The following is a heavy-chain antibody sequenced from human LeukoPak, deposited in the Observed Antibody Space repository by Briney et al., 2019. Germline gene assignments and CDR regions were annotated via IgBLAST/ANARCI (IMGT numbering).Heavy chain of an antibody. CDR3: ARAPVYYDFWSGYYAY. CDR1: GGSVSSYY. Sequence: SETLSLTCTVSGGSVSSYYWSWIRQPPGKGLEWIGYIYYSGSTYYNPSLKSRVTISVDTSKNQFSLKLSSVTAADTAVYYCARAPVYYDFWSGYYAYWGQGTLVTVSS. J-gene: IGHJ4*02. CDR2: IYYSGST. V-gene: IGHV4-59*08. D-gene: IGHD3-3*01.